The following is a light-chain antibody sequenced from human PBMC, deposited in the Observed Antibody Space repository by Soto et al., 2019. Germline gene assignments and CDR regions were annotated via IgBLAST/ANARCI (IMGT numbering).Light chain of an antibody. CDR1: QTVNRNY. CDR3: QQYIDSPRT. V-gene: IGKV3-20*01. CDR2: GVS. J-gene: IGKJ1*01. Sequence: EIILTQPPGTLALSPGDGATLSCRASQTVNRNYLAWYHQRPGQPPRLLIYGVSNRASGVPDRFSGDGSGTEFTLTIGRLDPDDFGVYYCQQYIDSPRTFGQGTRVEVK.